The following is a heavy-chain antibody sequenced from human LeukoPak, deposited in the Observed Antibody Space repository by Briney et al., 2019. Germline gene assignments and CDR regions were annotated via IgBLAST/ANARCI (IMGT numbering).Heavy chain of an antibody. V-gene: IGHV1-69*13. CDR2: IIPIFGTA. CDR3: ARDGYNYYYGMDV. CDR1: GGTFSSYA. Sequence: ASVKVSCKASGGTFSSYAISWVRQAPGQGLEWMGGIIPIFGTANYAQKFQGRDTITADESTSTAYMELSSLRSEDTAVYYCARDGYNYYYGMDVWGQGTTVTVSS. J-gene: IGHJ6*02. D-gene: IGHD5-24*01.